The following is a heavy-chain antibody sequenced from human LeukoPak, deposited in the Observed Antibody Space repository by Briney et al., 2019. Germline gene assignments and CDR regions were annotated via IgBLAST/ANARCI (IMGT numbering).Heavy chain of an antibody. V-gene: IGHV1-2*02. Sequence: ASVKVSCKASGYTFTGYYMHWVRQAPGQGLEWMGWINPNSGGTNYAQKFQGRVTMTRDTSISTAYMELSRLRSDDTAVYYCARCCLYDILTGGHYYMDVWGKGTTVTVSS. D-gene: IGHD3-9*01. CDR3: ARCCLYDILTGGHYYMDV. CDR1: GYTFTGYY. J-gene: IGHJ6*03. CDR2: INPNSGGT.